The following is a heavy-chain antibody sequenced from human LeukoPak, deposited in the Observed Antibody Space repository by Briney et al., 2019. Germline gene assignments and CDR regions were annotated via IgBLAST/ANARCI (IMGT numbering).Heavy chain of an antibody. Sequence: SVKVSCKASGGTFSSYAIRWMRQAPGQGLEWMGGIIPIFGTANYAQKFQGRATITTEESTSTAYMELSSLRSKDTAVYYCASRGRDEGPYYYYYYYMDVWGKGTTVTVSS. D-gene: IGHD5-24*01. V-gene: IGHV1-69*05. CDR2: IIPIFGTA. CDR3: ASRGRDEGPYYYYYYYMDV. CDR1: GGTFSSYA. J-gene: IGHJ6*03.